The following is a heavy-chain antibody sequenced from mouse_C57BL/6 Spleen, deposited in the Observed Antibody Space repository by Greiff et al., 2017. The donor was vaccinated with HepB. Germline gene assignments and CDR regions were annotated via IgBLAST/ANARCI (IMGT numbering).Heavy chain of an antibody. D-gene: IGHD2-2*01. CDR3: ARWGYEGESFAY. CDR1: GYTFTSYW. J-gene: IGHJ3*01. V-gene: IGHV1-52*01. Sequence: QVQLQQPGAELVRPGSSVKLSCKASGYTFTSYWMHWVKQRPIQGLEWIGNINTSDSETHYNQKFKDKATLTVDKSSSTAYMQLSSLTSEDSAVYYCARWGYEGESFAYWGQGTLVTVSA. CDR2: INTSDSET.